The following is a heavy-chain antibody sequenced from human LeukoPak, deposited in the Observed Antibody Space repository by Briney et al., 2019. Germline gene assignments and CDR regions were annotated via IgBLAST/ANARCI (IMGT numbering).Heavy chain of an antibody. D-gene: IGHD6-13*01. Sequence: PGGSLRLSCAASGFTFSSYAMSWVRQAPGKGLEWVSAISGSGGSTYYADSVKGRFTISRDNSKNTLYLQMNSLRAEDTAVYYCCIAAADPPHYYYGMDVWGQGTTVTVSS. CDR2: ISGSGGST. V-gene: IGHV3-23*01. CDR1: GFTFSSYA. J-gene: IGHJ6*02. CDR3: CIAAADPPHYYYGMDV.